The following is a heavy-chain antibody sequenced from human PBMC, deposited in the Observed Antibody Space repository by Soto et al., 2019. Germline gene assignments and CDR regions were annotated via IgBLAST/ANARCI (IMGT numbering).Heavy chain of an antibody. CDR1: GFAFSNYA. D-gene: IGHD6-6*01. CDR3: AKDRTVAARNFDY. V-gene: IGHV3-23*01. J-gene: IGHJ4*02. Sequence: QPGGSLRLSCAASGFAFSNYAIHWVRQAPGKGLEWVSSISTSIDATYYADSVKGRFTISRDDSKNTLYLQMNSLRAEDSAVYYCAKDRTVAARNFDYWGQGTQVTVSS. CDR2: ISTSIDAT.